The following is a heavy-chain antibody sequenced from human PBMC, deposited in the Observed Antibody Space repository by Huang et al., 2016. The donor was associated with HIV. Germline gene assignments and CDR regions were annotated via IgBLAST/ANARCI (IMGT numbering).Heavy chain of an antibody. CDR1: GFTFSNYA. CDR3: ARGYCSGGRCYSGFDS. V-gene: IGHV3-64*07. Sequence: EVQLVESGGGLVQPGGSLRLSCAASGFTFSNYAMHWVRQAPGKGLEYVSAISTTGGSTYDADSVKGRFTISRDNSKITRYLQMGSLSAEDMAVYYCARGYCSGGRCYSGFDSWGQGTLVTVSS. CDR2: ISTTGGST. D-gene: IGHD2-15*01. J-gene: IGHJ4*02.